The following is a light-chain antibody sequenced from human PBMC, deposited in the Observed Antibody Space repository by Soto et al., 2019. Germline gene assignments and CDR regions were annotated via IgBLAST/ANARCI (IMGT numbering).Light chain of an antibody. CDR1: QSVSSN. Sequence: EIVMTQSPATLSVSPGERDTLSCRASQSVSSNLAWYQQKPGQAPRLLIYGASTRATGITDRFSGSGSGTEFTLTIRRLETEEFAVYYCKKRSNWMITVGQGKRREIK. J-gene: IGKJ5*01. CDR3: KKRSNWMIT. CDR2: GAS. V-gene: IGKV3-15*01.